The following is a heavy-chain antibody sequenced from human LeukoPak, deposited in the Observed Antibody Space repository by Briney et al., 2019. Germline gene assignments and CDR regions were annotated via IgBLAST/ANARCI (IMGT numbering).Heavy chain of an antibody. V-gene: IGHV4-59*08. J-gene: IGHJ3*02. D-gene: IGHD3-16*01. Sequence: SETLSLTCTVSDGSISGYYWSWVRQPPGKGLESIGFIYYTGSTNYNPSLEGRATISLDTSKNQFSLQLSSLTAADTALYYCARRLTRNDNTWGAFDIWGQGTMVTVSS. CDR1: DGSISGYY. CDR3: ARRLTRNDNTWGAFDI. CDR2: IYYTGST.